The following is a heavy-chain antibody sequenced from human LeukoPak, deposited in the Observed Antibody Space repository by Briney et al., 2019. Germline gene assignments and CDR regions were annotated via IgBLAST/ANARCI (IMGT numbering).Heavy chain of an antibody. J-gene: IGHJ5*02. CDR2: IYPGDSDT. CDR1: GYGFTSYW. CDR3: ARLDYDILTGYYNVIGWFDP. D-gene: IGHD3-9*01. Sequence: KAGESLKISCKGSGYGFTSYWIGWVRQMPGKSLQWMGIIYPGDSDTRYSLSFQGQVTISADKSISTAYLQWSSLKASDTAMYYCARLDYDILTGYYNVIGWFDPWGQGTLVTVSS. V-gene: IGHV5-51*01.